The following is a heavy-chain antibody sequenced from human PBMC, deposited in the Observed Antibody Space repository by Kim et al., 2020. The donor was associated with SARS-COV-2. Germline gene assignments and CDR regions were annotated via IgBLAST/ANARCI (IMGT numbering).Heavy chain of an antibody. V-gene: IGHV3-11*01. D-gene: IGHD4-17*01. CDR2: ISCGGNSI. CDR3: ARAETTSNYAFDV. CDR1: GFTFSDYY. J-gene: IGHJ3*01. Sequence: GGSLRLSCASSGFTFSDYYMSWIRQAPGKGLEWVSYISCGGNSIYYADSVKGRFTISRDNAKNSLFLQMNNLRAEDTAVFYCARAETTSNYAFDVWGQGTMVTVSS.